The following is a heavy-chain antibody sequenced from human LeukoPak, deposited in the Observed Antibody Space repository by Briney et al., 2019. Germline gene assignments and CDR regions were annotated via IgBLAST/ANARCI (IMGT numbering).Heavy chain of an antibody. J-gene: IGHJ4*02. V-gene: IGHV3-23*01. CDR1: GFTFSSYA. D-gene: IGHD3-22*01. Sequence: GGSLRLSCAASGFTFSSYAMSWVRQAPGKGLEWVSAISGSGGSTYYADSVKGRFTISRDISKNTLYLQMNSLRAEDTAVYYCARNIGGSSYYYDSSGLDYWGQGTLVTVSS. CDR2: ISGSGGST. CDR3: ARNIGGSSYYYDSSGLDY.